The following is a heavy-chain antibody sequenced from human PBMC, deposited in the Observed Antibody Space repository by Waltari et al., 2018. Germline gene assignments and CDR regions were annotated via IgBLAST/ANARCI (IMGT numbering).Heavy chain of an antibody. Sequence: QLQVQESGPGLVKPSETLSLTCTVSGCAITTTNYYWGWIRQPPGKGLEWIGSIYYNGNTYYNPSLKSRVTISADTSKNQFSLNLNSVTAADTAVYSCASLLTGDWGQGVLVTVSS. CDR2: IYYNGNT. J-gene: IGHJ4*02. V-gene: IGHV4-39*01. CDR1: GCAITTTNYY. D-gene: IGHD3-9*01. CDR3: ASLLTGD.